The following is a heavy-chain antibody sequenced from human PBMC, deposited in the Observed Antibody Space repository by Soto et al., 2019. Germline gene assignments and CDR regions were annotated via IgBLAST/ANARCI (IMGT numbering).Heavy chain of an antibody. CDR2: IYYSGST. CDR1: GASVSDGY. V-gene: IGHV4-59*08. J-gene: IGHJ4*02. Sequence: SETLSLTCTVSGASVSDGYWSWIRQPPGKGLEWIGYIYYSGSTNYNPSLKSRVTISVDTSKNQFSLKLNSVTAADTAVYYCASRHSSPYFDYWGQGTLVTVSS. D-gene: IGHD6-13*01. CDR3: ASRHSSPYFDY.